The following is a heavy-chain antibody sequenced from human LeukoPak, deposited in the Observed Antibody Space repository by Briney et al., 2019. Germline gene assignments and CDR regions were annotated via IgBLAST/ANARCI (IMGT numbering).Heavy chain of an antibody. J-gene: IGHJ4*02. Sequence: GASVKVSCKASGYTFTSYGISWVRQAPGQGLEWMGIINPSGGSTSYAQKFQGRVTMTRDTSTSTVYMELSSLRSEDTAVYYCARDPHRIAARDVVTAIPPPYFDYWGQGTLVTVSS. V-gene: IGHV1-46*01. CDR2: INPSGGST. D-gene: IGHD2-21*02. CDR1: GYTFTSYG. CDR3: ARDPHRIAARDVVTAIPPPYFDY.